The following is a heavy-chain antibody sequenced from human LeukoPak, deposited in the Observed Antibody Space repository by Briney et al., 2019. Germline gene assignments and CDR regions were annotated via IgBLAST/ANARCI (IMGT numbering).Heavy chain of an antibody. CDR2: ITGSGGNT. Sequence: GGSLRLSCAASGFTFSNYAMSWVRQAPGKGLEWVSAITGSGGNTHYADSVKGRFTISRENTKNTLNLQMHSLRAEDTAVYYFARNSRGGANCFDYWGQGTLVTVSS. V-gene: IGHV3-23*01. CDR1: GFTFSNYA. D-gene: IGHD6-25*01. J-gene: IGHJ4*02. CDR3: ARNSRGGANCFDY.